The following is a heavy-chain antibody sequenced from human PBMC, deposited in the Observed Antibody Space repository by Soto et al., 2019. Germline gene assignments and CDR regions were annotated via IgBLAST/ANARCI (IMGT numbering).Heavy chain of an antibody. Sequence: ASVKVSCKASGGTFSSYAISWVRQAPGQGLEWMGGIIPIFGTANYAQKFQGRVTITADESTSTAYMELSSLRSEDTAVYYCAMPLDYYDSSGYFDYWSQGTLVTVSS. CDR1: GGTFSSYA. V-gene: IGHV1-69*13. CDR3: AMPLDYYDSSGYFDY. D-gene: IGHD3-22*01. J-gene: IGHJ4*02. CDR2: IIPIFGTA.